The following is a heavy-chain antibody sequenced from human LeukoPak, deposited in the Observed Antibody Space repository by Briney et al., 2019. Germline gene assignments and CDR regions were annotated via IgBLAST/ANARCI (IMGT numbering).Heavy chain of an antibody. CDR1: GFTFSSYW. V-gene: IGHV3-7*01. CDR2: IKQDGSEK. J-gene: IGHJ4*02. Sequence: GGSLRLSCAASGFTFSSYWMSWVRQAPGKGLEWVANIKQDGSEKYYVDSVKGRFTISRDNAKNSLYLQMNSLRAEDTAVYYCAKGLTRYSSSWLDYWGQGTLVTVSS. D-gene: IGHD6-13*01. CDR3: AKGLTRYSSSWLDY.